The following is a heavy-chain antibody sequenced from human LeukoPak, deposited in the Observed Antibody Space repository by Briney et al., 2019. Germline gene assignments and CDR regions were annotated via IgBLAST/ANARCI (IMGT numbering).Heavy chain of an antibody. Sequence: PGGSLTLSCSASGFTFSSYAMHWVRQSPGKGLEYVSAISSIIDRTFYADFVKGRFTISRDNSENTLYLQMTNLRPEDTAVYYCARDLSDTIMDVNYYFGMDVWGQGTTVTVSS. CDR3: ARDLSDTIMDVNYYFGMDV. CDR2: ISSIIDRT. CDR1: GFTFSSYA. J-gene: IGHJ6*02. D-gene: IGHD5-18*01. V-gene: IGHV3-64D*06.